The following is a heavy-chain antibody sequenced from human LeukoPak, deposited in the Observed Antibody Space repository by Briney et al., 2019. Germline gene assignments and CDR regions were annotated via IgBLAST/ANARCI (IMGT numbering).Heavy chain of an antibody. CDR1: GYTFTSYY. V-gene: IGHV1-46*01. CDR3: ARGSLRYCSSTSCYRY. D-gene: IGHD2-2*01. CDR2: INPSGGST. Sequence: GASVKVSCKASGYTFTSYYVHWVRQAPGQGLEWMGIINPSGGSTSYAQKFQGRVTMTRNTSISTAYMELSSLRSEDTAVYYCARGSLRYCSSTSCYRYWGQGTLVTVSS. J-gene: IGHJ4*02.